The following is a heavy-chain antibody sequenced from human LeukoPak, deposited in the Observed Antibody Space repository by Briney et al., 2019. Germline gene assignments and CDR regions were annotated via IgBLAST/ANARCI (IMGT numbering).Heavy chain of an antibody. J-gene: IGHJ4*02. CDR2: INHSGST. D-gene: IGHD3-22*01. V-gene: IGHV4-34*01. CDR3: ARGSFMYGSSGYYYEVIDY. CDR1: GGSFSGYY. Sequence: SETLSLTCAVYGGSFSGYYWSWIRQPPGKGLEWSGEINHSGSTNYNPSLKSRVTISVDTSKNQFSLKLSSVTAADTAVYYCARGSFMYGSSGYYYEVIDYWGQGALVTVSS.